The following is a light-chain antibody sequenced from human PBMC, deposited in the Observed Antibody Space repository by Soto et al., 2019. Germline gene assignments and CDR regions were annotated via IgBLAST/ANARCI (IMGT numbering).Light chain of an antibody. CDR2: WAS. V-gene: IGKV4-1*01. Sequence: DAVVTQSPDSLAASLCERATINCKSSESVLYSSNNKNYLAWYQQKPGQPPKLLIYWASTRESGVPDRFSGSGSGTDFTLTISSLQAEDVAVYYCQQYYSTLTLTFGGGTKVDIK. J-gene: IGKJ4*01. CDR3: QQYYSTLTLT. CDR1: ESVLYSSNNKNY.